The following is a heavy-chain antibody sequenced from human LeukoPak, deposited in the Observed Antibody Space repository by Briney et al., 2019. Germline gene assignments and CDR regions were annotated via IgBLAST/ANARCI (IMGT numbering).Heavy chain of an antibody. CDR1: GFTFGSYA. Sequence: GGSLRLSCAASGFTFGSYAMHWVRQAPGKGLEWVAVISYDGSNKYYADSVKGRFTISRDNSKNTLYLQMNSLRAEDTAVYYCALSAPPNWFDPWGQGTLVTVSS. V-gene: IGHV3-30-3*01. J-gene: IGHJ5*02. CDR2: ISYDGSNK. CDR3: ALSAPPNWFDP.